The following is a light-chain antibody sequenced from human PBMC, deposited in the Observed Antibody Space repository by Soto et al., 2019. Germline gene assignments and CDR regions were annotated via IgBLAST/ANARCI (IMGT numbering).Light chain of an antibody. Sequence: AIRMTQSPSSFSASTGDGVTITCRASQGISSYLAWYQQKPGNAPKLLIYAASTLQSGVPSRFSGSGSGTDFTLTISCLQSEDFATYYCQQYDSYPRTFGQGTKVEIK. V-gene: IGKV1-8*01. J-gene: IGKJ1*01. CDR3: QQYDSYPRT. CDR1: QGISSY. CDR2: AAS.